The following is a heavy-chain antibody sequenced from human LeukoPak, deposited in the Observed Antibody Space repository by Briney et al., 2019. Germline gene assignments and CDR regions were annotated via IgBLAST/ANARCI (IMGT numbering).Heavy chain of an antibody. CDR2: IYHSGST. J-gene: IGHJ3*02. V-gene: IGHV4-38-2*02. Sequence: SETLSLTCTVSGYSISSGYYWGWIRPPPGKGLEWIGSIYHSGSTYYNPSLKSRVTISVDTSKNQFSLKLSSVTAADTAVYYCARVNIGGLERNAFDIWGQGTMVTVSS. D-gene: IGHD2/OR15-2a*01. CDR3: ARVNIGGLERNAFDI. CDR1: GYSISSGYY.